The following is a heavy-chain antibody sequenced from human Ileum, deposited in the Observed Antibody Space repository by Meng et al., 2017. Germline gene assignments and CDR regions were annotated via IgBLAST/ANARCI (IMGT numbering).Heavy chain of an antibody. Sequence: WGAGLVQPSQTLTLPCAVYGGALTDYFLSWIRQTPGKGWEWIGEINHGGNTNYNPSLKSRVTISIDTSRDQFSLKLTSVPAEDTAVYYCARVELRGDTRDSCGLDHWGQGTLVTVSS. J-gene: IGHJ4*02. CDR1: GGALTDYF. V-gene: IGHV4-34*01. CDR2: INHGGNT. CDR3: ARVELRGDTRDSCGLDH. D-gene: IGHD3-22*01.